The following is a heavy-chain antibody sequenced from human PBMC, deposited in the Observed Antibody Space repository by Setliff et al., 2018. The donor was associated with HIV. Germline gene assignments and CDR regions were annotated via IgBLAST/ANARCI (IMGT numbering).Heavy chain of an antibody. J-gene: IGHJ4*02. CDR3: ARESNTYYYDSSGYYYDY. V-gene: IGHV1-3*01. Sequence: ASVKVSCKSSGYTFTSYTMHWVRQAPGQRLEWMGRINAGNGNTKYSQKFQGRVTITRDTSASTAYMELSSLRSEDTAVYYCARESNTYYYDSSGYYYDYWGQGTLVTVSS. D-gene: IGHD3-22*01. CDR2: INAGNGNT. CDR1: GYTFTSYT.